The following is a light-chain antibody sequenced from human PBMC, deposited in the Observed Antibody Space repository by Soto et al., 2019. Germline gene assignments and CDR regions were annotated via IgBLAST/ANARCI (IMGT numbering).Light chain of an antibody. J-gene: IGKJ3*01. Sequence: DIQMTQSPSSLSASVGDRVTITCRASQSISSYLNWYQQKPGKAPKLLIYAASSLQSGVPSRFSGSGSRTDFTLTISSLQPEDFATYYCQQSYSTPGVFTFGPGTKVDIK. CDR1: QSISSY. V-gene: IGKV1-39*01. CDR3: QQSYSTPGVFT. CDR2: AAS.